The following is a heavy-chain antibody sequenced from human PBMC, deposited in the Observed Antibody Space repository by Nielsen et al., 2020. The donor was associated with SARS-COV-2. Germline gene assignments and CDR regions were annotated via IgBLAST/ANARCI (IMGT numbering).Heavy chain of an antibody. CDR1: GGSISSSSYY. Sequence: GSLRLSCTVSGGSISSSSYYWGWIRQPPGKGLEWIGSIYYSGSTYYNPPLKSRVTISVDTSKNQFSLKLSSVTAADTAVYYCARPFTMSDAFDIWGQGTMVTVSS. CDR2: IYYSGST. J-gene: IGHJ3*02. V-gene: IGHV4-39*01. CDR3: ARPFTMSDAFDI. D-gene: IGHD3-22*01.